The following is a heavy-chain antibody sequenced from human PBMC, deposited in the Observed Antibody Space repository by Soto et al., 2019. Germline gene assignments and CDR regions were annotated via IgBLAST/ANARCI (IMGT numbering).Heavy chain of an antibody. V-gene: IGHV4-59*12. CDR2: MFHTGTT. J-gene: IGHJ3*01. CDR3: ARFGRGGFAP. Sequence: QVQLQESGPGLVKPSETLSLTCTVSGDSITTSFWGWIRQPPGKGLEWIGYMFHTGTTKYNPFLESRVTLSVDTSKNQFSLNLSSVTAADTAVYFCARFGRGGFAPWGQGTMVSVSS. D-gene: IGHD3-16*01. CDR1: GDSITTSF.